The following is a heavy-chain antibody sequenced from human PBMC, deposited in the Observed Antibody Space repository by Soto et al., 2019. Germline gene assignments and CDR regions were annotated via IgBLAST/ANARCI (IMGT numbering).Heavy chain of an antibody. J-gene: IGHJ4*02. Sequence: PGGCLRLYCAASGFIFSNYFMTWVRQAPGKGLECVSCISGSGGSTYDAYSVEGRLTISRDNSKNTLYLQMNSLRVEDTAVYSCATGTPSNYYDILTALYXWGQGTLVTVSX. D-gene: IGHD3-9*01. CDR1: GFIFSNYF. CDR2: ISGSGGST. CDR3: ATGTPSNYYDILTALYX. V-gene: IGHV3-23*01.